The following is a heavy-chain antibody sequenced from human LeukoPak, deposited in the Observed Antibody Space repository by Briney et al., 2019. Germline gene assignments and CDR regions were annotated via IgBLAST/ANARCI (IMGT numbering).Heavy chain of an antibody. J-gene: IGHJ4*02. CDR2: ISYDGSNK. CDR3: ARGTYCGGDCNSLGANYYFDF. CDR1: GFTFSSYA. V-gene: IGHV3-30-3*01. Sequence: PGGSLRLSCAASGFTFSSYAMHWVRQAPGKGLEWVAVISYDGSNKYYADSVKGRFTISRDNSKNTLYLQMNSLRAEDTAVYYCARGTYCGGDCNSLGANYYFDFWGQGSLVTVSS. D-gene: IGHD2-21*02.